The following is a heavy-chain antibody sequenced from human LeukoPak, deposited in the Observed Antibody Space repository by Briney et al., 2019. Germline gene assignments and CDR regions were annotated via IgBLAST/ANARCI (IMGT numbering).Heavy chain of an antibody. V-gene: IGHV1-2*02. J-gene: IGHJ4*02. Sequence: ASVKVSCKASGYTFTGYYMHWVRQAPGQGLEWMGWINPNSGGTNYAQKFQGKVTMTRDTSISTAYMELSRLRSDDTAVYYCVRDLRWGIVGATTYFDYWGQGTLVTVSS. D-gene: IGHD1-26*01. CDR2: INPNSGGT. CDR3: VRDLRWGIVGATTYFDY. CDR1: GYTFTGYY.